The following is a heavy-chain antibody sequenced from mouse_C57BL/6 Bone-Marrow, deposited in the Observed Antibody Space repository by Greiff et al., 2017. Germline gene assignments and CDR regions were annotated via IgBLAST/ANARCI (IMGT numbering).Heavy chain of an antibody. V-gene: IGHV1-82*01. CDR2: IYPGDGDT. Sequence: QVQLQQSGPELVKPGASVKISCKASGYAFSSSWMNWVKQRPGKGLEWIGRIYPGDGDTNYNGKFKGKATLTADKSSSTAYMQLSSLPSEDSAVYFCAAYYSNYVAWFAYWGQGTLVTVSA. CDR1: GYAFSSSW. CDR3: AAYYSNYVAWFAY. J-gene: IGHJ3*01. D-gene: IGHD2-5*01.